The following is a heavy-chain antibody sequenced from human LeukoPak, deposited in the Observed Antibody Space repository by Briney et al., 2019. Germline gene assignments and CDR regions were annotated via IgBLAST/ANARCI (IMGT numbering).Heavy chain of an antibody. CDR1: GFTFSSYA. CDR3: AKDLRITMVRGAFDI. D-gene: IGHD3-10*01. Sequence: GGSLRLSCAASGFTFSSYAMSWVRQAPGKGLEWVSAISGSGGSTYYADSVKGRFTISRDNSKNTLYLQMNSLRAEDTAVYYCAKDLRITMVRGAFDIWGQGQWSPSLQ. V-gene: IGHV3-23*01. J-gene: IGHJ3*02. CDR2: ISGSGGST.